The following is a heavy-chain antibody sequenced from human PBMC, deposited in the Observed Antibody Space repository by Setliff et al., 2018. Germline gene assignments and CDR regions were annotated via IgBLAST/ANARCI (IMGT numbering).Heavy chain of an antibody. V-gene: IGHV1-69*05. J-gene: IGHJ6*03. D-gene: IGHD5-18*01. CDR1: GGTFSSYG. Sequence: GASVKVSCKASGGTFSSYGVTWVRQAPGQGLEWMGGTIPIFGSTNYAQQFQGRVTIITDESTSTAYMDLTSLRTEDTAVYYCAREGVDTRSSTDYRYYMDVWGKGTTVTVSS. CDR3: AREGVDTRSSTDYRYYMDV. CDR2: TIPIFGST.